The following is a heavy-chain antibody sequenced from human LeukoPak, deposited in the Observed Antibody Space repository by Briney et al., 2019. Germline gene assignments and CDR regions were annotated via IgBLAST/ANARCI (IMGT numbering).Heavy chain of an antibody. CDR2: ISGSGGST. J-gene: IGHJ3*02. D-gene: IGHD7-27*01. V-gene: IGHV3-23*01. CDR3: ATSRAGDLRSFDI. Sequence: GGSLRLSCAASGFAFSDSWMTWVRQAPGKGLEGVSAISGSGGSTYYADSVKGRSTRSKANSKNPLYLQMNSMRAENTAIYYCATSRAGDLRSFDIWGQGTMVTVSS. CDR1: GFAFSDSW.